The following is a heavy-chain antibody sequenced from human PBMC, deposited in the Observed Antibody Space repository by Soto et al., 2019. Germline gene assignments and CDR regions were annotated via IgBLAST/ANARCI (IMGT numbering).Heavy chain of an antibody. CDR1: GLTFSSYG. D-gene: IGHD4-4*01. V-gene: IGHV3-30*18. J-gene: IGHJ6*02. CDR2: ISYDGSNT. Sequence: QVQLVESGGGVVQPGRSLRLSCAVSGLTFSSYGMHWVRQAPGKGLEWVALISYDGSNTYYADSVKGRFTISRDNSKNTLYLQMNSLRAEDTAVYYCAKTTSNGQYYYYYGMDVWGQGTTVTVSS. CDR3: AKTTSNGQYYYYYGMDV.